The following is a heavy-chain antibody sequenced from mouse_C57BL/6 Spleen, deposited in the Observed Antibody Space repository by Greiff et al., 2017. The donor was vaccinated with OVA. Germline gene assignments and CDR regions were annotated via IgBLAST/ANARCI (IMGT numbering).Heavy chain of an antibody. Sequence: QVQLKQPGAELVKPGASVKLSCKASGYTFTSYWMQWVKQRPGQGLEWIGEIDPSDSYTNYNQKFKGKATLTVDTSSSTAYMQLSSLTSEDSAVYYCARNGYYGSSYFDYWGQGTTLTVSS. CDR3: ARNGYYGSSYFDY. CDR1: GYTFTSYW. D-gene: IGHD1-1*01. CDR2: IDPSDSYT. V-gene: IGHV1-50*01. J-gene: IGHJ2*01.